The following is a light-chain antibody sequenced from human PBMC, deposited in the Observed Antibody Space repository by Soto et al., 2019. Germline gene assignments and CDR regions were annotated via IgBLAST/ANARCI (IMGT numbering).Light chain of an antibody. Sequence: DLQMTQSPSSVSASVGDRVSITWPASQGISNWLAWYQQKPGRAPKLLIYTGSSLQSGVPSRFSGTGSGTDFTLTISSLQPEDVATYYCQQANSFPLTFGGGTKVEIK. V-gene: IGKV1-12*01. CDR1: QGISNW. CDR2: TGS. J-gene: IGKJ4*01. CDR3: QQANSFPLT.